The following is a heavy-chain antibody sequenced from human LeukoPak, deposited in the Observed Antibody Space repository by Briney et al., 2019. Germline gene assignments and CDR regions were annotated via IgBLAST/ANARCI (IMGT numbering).Heavy chain of an antibody. Sequence: PSQTLSLTCTVSGGSISSGDYYWSWIRLPPGTGLEWIGYIYYSGSTYYNPSLKSRVTISVDTSKNQFSLKLSSVTAADTAVYYCARSQLPLSGFDYWGQGTLVTVSS. CDR2: IYYSGST. D-gene: IGHD2-15*01. CDR3: ARSQLPLSGFDY. CDR1: GGSISSGDYY. V-gene: IGHV4-30-4*01. J-gene: IGHJ4*02.